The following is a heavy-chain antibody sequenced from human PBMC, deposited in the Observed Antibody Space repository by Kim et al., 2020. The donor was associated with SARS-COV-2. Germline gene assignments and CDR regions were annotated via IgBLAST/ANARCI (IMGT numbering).Heavy chain of an antibody. J-gene: IGHJ6*02. CDR2: T. Sequence: TGYAPSVKGSFIVSRDNSKNSLYRQMNSLKTEDTGVYYCARDTAAAMDVWGQGTTVTVSS. CDR3: ARDTAAAMDV. D-gene: IGHD6-25*01. V-gene: IGHV3-72*01.